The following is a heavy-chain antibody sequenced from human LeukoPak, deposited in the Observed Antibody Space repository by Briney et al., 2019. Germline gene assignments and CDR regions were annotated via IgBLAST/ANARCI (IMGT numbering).Heavy chain of an antibody. CDR2: ISAYNGNT. V-gene: IGHV1-18*01. CDR3: ASGSSSSSEVPLDY. Sequence: GASVKVSCKASGYTFTSYGISWVRQAPGQGLEWMGWISAYNGNTNYAQKLQGRVTMTTDTSTSTAYMELRSLRSDDTAVYYCASGSSSSSEVPLDYWGQGTLVTVSS. D-gene: IGHD6-6*01. J-gene: IGHJ4*02. CDR1: GYTFTSYG.